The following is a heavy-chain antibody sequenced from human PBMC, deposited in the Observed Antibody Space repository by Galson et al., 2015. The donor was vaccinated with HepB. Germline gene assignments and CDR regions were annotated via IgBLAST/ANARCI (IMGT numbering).Heavy chain of an antibody. Sequence: QSGAEVKKPGESLRISCKGSGYSFTSYWISWVRQMPGKGLEWMGRIDPSDSYTNYSPSFQGHVTISADKSISTAYLQWSSLKASDTAMYYCARGGGGEYYYDSSGYSDYWGQGTLVTVSS. CDR3: ARGGGGEYYYDSSGYSDY. CDR2: IDPSDSYT. D-gene: IGHD3-22*01. CDR1: GYSFTSYW. J-gene: IGHJ4*02. V-gene: IGHV5-10-1*01.